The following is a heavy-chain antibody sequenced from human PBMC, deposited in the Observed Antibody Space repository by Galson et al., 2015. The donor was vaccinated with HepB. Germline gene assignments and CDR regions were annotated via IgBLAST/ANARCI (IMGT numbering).Heavy chain of an antibody. V-gene: IGHV3-15*01. CDR3: ITGFAVAGTPNPDY. D-gene: IGHD6-19*01. Sequence: SLRLSCAASRFTFSNAWMSWVRQAPGKGLEWVGRIKSKTDGGTIAYAAPVKGRFIISRDDSENTLFLQMNTLKTEDTAVYYCITGFAVAGTPNPDYWGQGTLVTVSS. J-gene: IGHJ4*02. CDR1: RFTFSNAW. CDR2: IKSKTDGGTI.